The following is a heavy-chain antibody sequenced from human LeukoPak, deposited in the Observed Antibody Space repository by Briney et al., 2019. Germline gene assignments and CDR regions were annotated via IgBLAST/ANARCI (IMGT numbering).Heavy chain of an antibody. V-gene: IGHV3-21*01. CDR2: ISSSSYI. Sequence: PGGSLRLSCAASGFTFSSYSMNWVRQAPGKGLEWVSFISSSSYIYYADSVKGRLTISRDNAKNSLYLQMNSLRAEDTAVYYCARDGGSGDYGDYGTYNYYYMDVWGKGTTVTVSS. D-gene: IGHD4-17*01. CDR3: ARDGGSGDYGDYGTYNYYYMDV. CDR1: GFTFSSYS. J-gene: IGHJ6*03.